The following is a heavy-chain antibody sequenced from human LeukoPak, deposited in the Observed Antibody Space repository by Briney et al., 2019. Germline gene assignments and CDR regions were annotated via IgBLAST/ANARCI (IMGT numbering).Heavy chain of an antibody. V-gene: IGHV4-59*01. CDR3: AREVVITVASWFDP. Sequence: SETLSLTCTVSGGSISSYYWSWIRQPPGKGLEWIGYIYYSGSTNYNPSLKSRVTISVDTSKNQFSLKLSSVTAADTAVYYCAREVVITVASWFDPWGQGTLVTVSS. J-gene: IGHJ5*02. D-gene: IGHD3-22*01. CDR2: IYYSGST. CDR1: GGSISSYY.